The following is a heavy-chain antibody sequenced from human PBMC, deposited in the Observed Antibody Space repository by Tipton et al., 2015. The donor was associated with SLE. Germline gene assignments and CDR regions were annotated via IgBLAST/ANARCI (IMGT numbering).Heavy chain of an antibody. CDR3: ARSGALYGGFDY. D-gene: IGHD1-26*01. CDR2: IYASGST. J-gene: IGHJ4*02. Sequence: LRLSCTVSGGSISSGSYYWSWIRQPAGKGLEWIGRIYASGSTNYNPSLKSRVTISVDTSKNQFSLKLSSVTAADTAVYYCARSGALYGGFDYWGQGTLVTVSS. CDR1: GGSISSGSYY. V-gene: IGHV4-61*02.